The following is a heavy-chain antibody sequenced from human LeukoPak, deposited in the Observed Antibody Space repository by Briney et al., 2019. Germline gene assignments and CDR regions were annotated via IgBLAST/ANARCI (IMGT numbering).Heavy chain of an antibody. CDR1: GFTFSSYS. J-gene: IGHJ6*02. Sequence: GGSLRLSCAASGFTFSSYSMNWVRQAPGKGLEWVSSISSSSYIYYADSVKGRFTISGDNAKNSLYLQMNSLRAEDTAVYYCARGAGYCSSTSCPLYYYYGMDVWGQGTTVTVSS. V-gene: IGHV3-21*01. CDR2: ISSSSYI. CDR3: ARGAGYCSSTSCPLYYYYGMDV. D-gene: IGHD2-2*01.